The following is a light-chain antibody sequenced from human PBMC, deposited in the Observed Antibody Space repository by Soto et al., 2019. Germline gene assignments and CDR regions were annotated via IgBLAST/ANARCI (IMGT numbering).Light chain of an antibody. CDR2: AAS. CDR3: QQSYSTHPIT. V-gene: IGKV1-39*01. Sequence: DIQMTQSPSSLPASVGDRVTITCRASQSISSYLNWYQQKPGKAPKLLIYAASSLQSGVPSRFSGSGSGTDFTLTISSLQPEDFATYYCQQSYSTHPITFGPGTKVDIK. J-gene: IGKJ3*01. CDR1: QSISSY.